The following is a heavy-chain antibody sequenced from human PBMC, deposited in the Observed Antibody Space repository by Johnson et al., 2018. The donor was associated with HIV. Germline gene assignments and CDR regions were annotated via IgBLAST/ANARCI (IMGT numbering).Heavy chain of an antibody. Sequence: SGGGLVQPGGSLRLSCAASGFTFSSYWMSWVRQAPGKGLLWVSGIDWNGGSTGYADSVKGRFSISRDNGKNSLYLQMNSLRAEDTALYYCARGAYSSSWHASDASDIWGQGTMVTVSS. D-gene: IGHD6-13*01. CDR2: IDWNGGST. J-gene: IGHJ3*02. V-gene: IGHV3-20*04. CDR1: GFTFSSYW. CDR3: ARGAYSSSWHASDASDI.